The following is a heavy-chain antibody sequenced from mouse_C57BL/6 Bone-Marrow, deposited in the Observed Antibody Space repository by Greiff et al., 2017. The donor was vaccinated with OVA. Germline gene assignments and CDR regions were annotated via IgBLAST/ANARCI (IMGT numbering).Heavy chain of an antibody. CDR2: IDPEDGET. J-gene: IGHJ4*01. CDR1: GFNITDYY. CDR3: ARSVGYAMDY. V-gene: IGHV14-2*01. Sequence: VQLKQSGAELVKPGASVKLSCTASGFNITDYYMHWVKQRTEQGLEWIGRIDPEDGETKYAAKFQGKATITADTSSNTAYLQLSSLTSEDTAVYYCARSVGYAMDYWGQGTSVTVSS.